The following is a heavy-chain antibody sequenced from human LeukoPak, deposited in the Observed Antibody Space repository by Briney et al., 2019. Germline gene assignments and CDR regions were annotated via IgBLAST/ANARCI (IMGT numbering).Heavy chain of an antibody. CDR1: GGSFSGYY. CDR2: INHSGST. CDR3: ARGIAALTDWFDP. D-gene: IGHD6-6*01. Sequence: SETLSLTCAVYGGSFSGYYWSWIRQPPGKGLEWIGEINHSGSTNYNPSLKSRVTISVDTSKNQFSLKLSSVTAADTAVYYCARGIAALTDWFDPWGQGTLVTVSS. V-gene: IGHV4-34*01. J-gene: IGHJ5*02.